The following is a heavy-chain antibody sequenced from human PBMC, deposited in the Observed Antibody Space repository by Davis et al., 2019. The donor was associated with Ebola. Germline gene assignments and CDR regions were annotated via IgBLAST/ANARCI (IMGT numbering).Heavy chain of an antibody. Sequence: GESLKISCAASGFTFSSYWMSWVRQAPGTGLEWVANIKQAGSEKYYVDSVKGRFTISRDNAKNSLYLQMNSLRAEDTAVYYCARGRGYSYGQNWFDPWGQGTLVTVSS. V-gene: IGHV3-7*01. CDR1: GFTFSSYW. D-gene: IGHD5-18*01. CDR3: ARGRGYSYGQNWFDP. J-gene: IGHJ5*02. CDR2: IKQAGSEK.